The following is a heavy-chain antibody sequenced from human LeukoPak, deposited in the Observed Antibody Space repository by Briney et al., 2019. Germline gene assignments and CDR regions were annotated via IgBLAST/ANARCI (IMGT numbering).Heavy chain of an antibody. V-gene: IGHV5-51*01. CDR3: ARSIAAAGTNAFDI. CDR1: GYSFTSYW. J-gene: IGHJ3*02. D-gene: IGHD6-13*01. Sequence: GESLKISCKGSGYSFTSYWIGWVRQMPGKGLECMGIIYPGDSDTRYSPSFQGQVTISADKSISIAYLQWSSLKASDTAMYYCARSIAAAGTNAFDIWGQGTMVTVSS. CDR2: IYPGDSDT.